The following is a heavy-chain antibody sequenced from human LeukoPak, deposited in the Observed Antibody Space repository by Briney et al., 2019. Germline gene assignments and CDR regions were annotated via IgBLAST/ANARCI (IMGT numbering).Heavy chain of an antibody. CDR3: AFGDYEYYFDY. V-gene: IGHV3-66*01. D-gene: IGHD4-17*01. J-gene: IGHJ4*02. CDR2: IDSGGST. CDR1: GFTVSNNY. Sequence: GGSLRLSCAASGFTVSNNYMTWVRQAPGKGLEWVSVIDSGGSTYYADSVKGRFTISRDNSKNTLYLQMNSLRAEDTAVYYCAFGDYEYYFDYWGQGTLVTVSS.